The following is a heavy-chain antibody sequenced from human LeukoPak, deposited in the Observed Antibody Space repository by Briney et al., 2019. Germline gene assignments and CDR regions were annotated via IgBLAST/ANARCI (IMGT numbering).Heavy chain of an antibody. Sequence: GGSLRLSCAASGFTFSNAWMSWVRQAPGKGLEWVSAISGSGGSTYYADSVKGRFTISRDNSKDTLYLQMNSLRAEDTAVYYCAKAARGYSYGYSGYWGQGTLVTVSS. CDR2: ISGSGGST. CDR3: AKAARGYSYGYSGY. J-gene: IGHJ4*02. CDR1: GFTFSNAW. V-gene: IGHV3-23*01. D-gene: IGHD5-18*01.